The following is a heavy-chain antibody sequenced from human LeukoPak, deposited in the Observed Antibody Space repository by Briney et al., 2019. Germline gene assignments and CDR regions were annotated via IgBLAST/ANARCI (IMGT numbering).Heavy chain of an antibody. V-gene: IGHV3-30-3*01. CDR1: GFTFSSYA. CDR2: ISYDGNNK. Sequence: GGSLRLSCAASGFTFSSYAMHWVRQAPGKGLEWMALISYDGNNKYYADSVKGRFTISRDNSKNTLFLQMNSLRAEDTAVYYCARRIDWSHDYWGQGTLVTVSS. J-gene: IGHJ4*02. CDR3: ARRIDWSHDY. D-gene: IGHD3-9*01.